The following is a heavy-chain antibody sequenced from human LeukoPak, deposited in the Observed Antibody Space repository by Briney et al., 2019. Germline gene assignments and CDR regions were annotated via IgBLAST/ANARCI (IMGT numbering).Heavy chain of an antibody. D-gene: IGHD5-18*01. CDR1: GFTFSSYG. Sequence: WRSLRLSCAASGFTFSSYGMHWVRQAPGKGLEWVAVISYDGSNKYYADSVKGRFTISRDNSKNTLYLQMNSLRAEDTAVYYCAKSWEYSYGPKRFDYWGQGTRVTVSS. CDR3: AKSWEYSYGPKRFDY. CDR2: ISYDGSNK. J-gene: IGHJ4*02. V-gene: IGHV3-30*18.